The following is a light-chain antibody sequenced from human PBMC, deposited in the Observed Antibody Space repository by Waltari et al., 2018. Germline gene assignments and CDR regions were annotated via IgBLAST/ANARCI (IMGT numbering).Light chain of an antibody. J-gene: IGKJ2*01. V-gene: IGKV2-30*01. Sequence: DVVLTQSPLSLPVTLGQPAAISCSSSEGLVYSDGNTYLSWFHQRPGQSPRRLIYQVSNGDSGVPDRFAGSGSGTNFILQISRVRAEDLGVYYCMQVTHWPYTFGQGTKLES. CDR1: EGLVYSDGNTY. CDR3: MQVTHWPYT. CDR2: QVS.